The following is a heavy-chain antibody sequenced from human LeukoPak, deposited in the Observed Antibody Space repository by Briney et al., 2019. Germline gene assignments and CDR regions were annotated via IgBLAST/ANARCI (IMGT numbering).Heavy chain of an antibody. V-gene: IGHV5-51*01. Sequence: GESLKISCKGSGYSFNSYWIGWVRQMPGKGLKWTGIIYPGDSDARYSPSFQGQVTISADKSISTAYLQWSSLKASDTAMYYCARRRDLCGSYYPFDYWGQGTLVTVSS. D-gene: IGHD1-26*01. J-gene: IGHJ4*02. CDR1: GYSFNSYW. CDR3: ARRRDLCGSYYPFDY. CDR2: IYPGDSDA.